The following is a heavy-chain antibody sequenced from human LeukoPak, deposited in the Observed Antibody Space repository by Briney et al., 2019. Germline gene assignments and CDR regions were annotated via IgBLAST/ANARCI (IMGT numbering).Heavy chain of an antibody. Sequence: GGSLRLSCAASGLTFSSYAMHWVRQAPGKGLEWVAVISYDGSNKYYADSVKGRFTISRDNSKNTLYLQMNSLRAEDTAVYYCARDRLAAALDYWGQGTLVTVSS. CDR1: GLTFSSYA. D-gene: IGHD6-13*01. CDR3: ARDRLAAALDY. CDR2: ISYDGSNK. J-gene: IGHJ4*02. V-gene: IGHV3-30*04.